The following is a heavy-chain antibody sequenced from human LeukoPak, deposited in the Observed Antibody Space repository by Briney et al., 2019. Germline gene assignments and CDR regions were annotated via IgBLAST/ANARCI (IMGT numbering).Heavy chain of an antibody. CDR1: GGSFSGYY. CDR2: INHSGST. Sequence: SETLSLTCAVYGGSFSGYYWSWIRQPPGKGLEWIGEINHSGSTNYNPSLKSRVTISVDTSKNQFSLKLSSVTAADTAVYYCARVNSGDSSSSFFDYWGQGTLVTVSS. CDR3: ARVNSGDSSSSFFDY. V-gene: IGHV4-34*01. D-gene: IGHD6-6*01. J-gene: IGHJ4*02.